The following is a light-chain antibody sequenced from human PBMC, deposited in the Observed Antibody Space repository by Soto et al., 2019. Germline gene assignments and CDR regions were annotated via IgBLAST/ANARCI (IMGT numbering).Light chain of an antibody. J-gene: IGKJ2*01. CDR2: GAS. CDR3: QQCTTSPYT. Sequence: EIVLTQSPGTLSLSPGERATLSCRASQSVRSSYLAWYQQKPGQAPRLLIYGASSRATGIPDRFSGSGSGTDFTLTISRLEPEEFAVYYCQQCTTSPYTFGQGTKLEI. V-gene: IGKV3-20*01. CDR1: QSVRSSY.